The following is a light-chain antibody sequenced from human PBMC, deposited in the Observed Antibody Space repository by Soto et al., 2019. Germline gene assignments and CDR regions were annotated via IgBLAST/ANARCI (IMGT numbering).Light chain of an antibody. CDR2: DAS. J-gene: IGKJ1*01. Sequence: DIQMTQSPSTLSASVGDRVTITCRARQSISRWLAWYQQKSGKAPKFLIYDASSLESGVPSRFSGSGSGTEFTLTIRTLQPDDFATYYCQQYNSYPWTVGQGTKVDNK. CDR3: QQYNSYPWT. CDR1: QSISRW. V-gene: IGKV1-5*01.